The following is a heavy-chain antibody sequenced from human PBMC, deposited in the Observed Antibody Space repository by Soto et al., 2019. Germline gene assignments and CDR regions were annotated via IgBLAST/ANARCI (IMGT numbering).Heavy chain of an antibody. CDR2: AYYTGST. Sequence: QVQLKESGPGLMKPSETLSLSCTVSGGSVNSGDYYWSWVRQSPGEGLEWVGFAYYTGSTNYNPSLKSRVTIVVDTSKNQFSLKLNSVTAADTAVYYCAIGPLTDCVGDCFDLWGQGILVTVSS. D-gene: IGHD2-21*01. J-gene: IGHJ4*02. V-gene: IGHV4-61*08. CDR3: AIGPLTDCVGDCFDL. CDR1: GGSVNSGDYY.